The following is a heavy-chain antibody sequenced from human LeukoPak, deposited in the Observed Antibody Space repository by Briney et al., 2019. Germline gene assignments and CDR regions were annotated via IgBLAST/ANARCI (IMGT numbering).Heavy chain of an antibody. D-gene: IGHD6-19*01. J-gene: IGHJ4*02. CDR2: MNPNSGNT. Sequence: ASVKVSCKASGYTFTSYDINWVRQATGQGLEWMGWMNPNSGNTGYAQKFQGRVTMTRNTSISTAYMELSSLRSEDTAVYYCASGDSSGWYLDYWGQGTLVTVSS. CDR1: GYTFTSYD. CDR3: ASGDSSGWYLDY. V-gene: IGHV1-8*01.